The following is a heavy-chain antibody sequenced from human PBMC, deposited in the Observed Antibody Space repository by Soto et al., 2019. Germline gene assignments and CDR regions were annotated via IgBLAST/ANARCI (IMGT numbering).Heavy chain of an antibody. J-gene: IGHJ5*02. CDR3: ARDLDVRSRFDP. CDR1: GFTFSNTW. V-gene: IGHV3-74*01. CDR2: INSDGSEI. Sequence: EVQLVESGGGLVQPGGSLRLSCAASGFTFSNTWMHWVRQTPGNGLVWVSRINSDGSEINYADSVRGRFTMSRDNAKNTVYLQMISLRDEDTAVYYCARDLDVRSRFDPWGQGTLVTVSP. D-gene: IGHD1-26*01.